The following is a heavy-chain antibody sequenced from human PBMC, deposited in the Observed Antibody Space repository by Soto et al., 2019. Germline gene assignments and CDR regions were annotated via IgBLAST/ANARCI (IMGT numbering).Heavy chain of an antibody. V-gene: IGHV3-23*01. J-gene: IGHJ4*02. CDR1: GFPFSNFA. D-gene: IGHD3-10*01. CDR3: AMGFEFGELSY. Sequence: EVQLLESGEGLGRPGGSLRLSCTTSGFPFSNFAMSWVRQAPGKGLEWVSTIGGRADNTYYVDPVKGRFTISRDMSNSTLFLQLNSLGGEDTAVYYCAMGFEFGELSYWGQGTPVSVSS. CDR2: IGGRADNT.